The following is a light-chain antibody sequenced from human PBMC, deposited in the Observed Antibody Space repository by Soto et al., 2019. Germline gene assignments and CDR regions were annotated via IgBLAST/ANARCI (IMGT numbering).Light chain of an antibody. V-gene: IGLV2-11*01. CDR2: DVT. CDR3: CSYAGTSVLL. Sequence: QSALTQPRSVSGSPGQSVTISCTGTSSDVGAFNFVSWYRHHPGRAPKLMISDVTKRPSGVPDRFSGSKFGNTASLTISGLQAEDEADYYCCSYAGTSVLLFGGGTKVTVL. CDR1: SSDVGAFNF. J-gene: IGLJ2*01.